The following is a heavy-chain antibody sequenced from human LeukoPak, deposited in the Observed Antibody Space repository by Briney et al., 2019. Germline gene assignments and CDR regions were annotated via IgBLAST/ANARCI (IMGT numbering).Heavy chain of an antibody. Sequence: PGGSLRLSCAASGFTFSSYGMHWVRQAPGKGLEWVAVISYDGSNKYYADSVKGRFTISRDNSKNTLYLQMNSLRAEDTAVYYCAKDLRNARFDYWGQGTLVTVSS. V-gene: IGHV3-30*18. CDR3: AKDLRNARFDY. J-gene: IGHJ4*02. CDR1: GFTFSSYG. D-gene: IGHD2-2*01. CDR2: ISYDGSNK.